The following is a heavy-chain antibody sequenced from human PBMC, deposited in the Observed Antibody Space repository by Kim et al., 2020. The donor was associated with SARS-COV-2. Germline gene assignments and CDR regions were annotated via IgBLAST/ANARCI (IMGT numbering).Heavy chain of an antibody. CDR2: ISGSGGST. D-gene: IGHD5-12*01. CDR3: AKGSDIVATIWSYYFDY. J-gene: IGHJ4*02. V-gene: IGHV3-23*01. CDR1: GFTFSSYA. Sequence: GGSLRLSCAASGFTFSSYAMSWVRQAPGKGLEWVSAISGSGGSTYYADSVKGRFTISRDNSKNTLYLQMNSLRAEDTAVYYCAKGSDIVATIWSYYFDYWGQGTLVTVSS.